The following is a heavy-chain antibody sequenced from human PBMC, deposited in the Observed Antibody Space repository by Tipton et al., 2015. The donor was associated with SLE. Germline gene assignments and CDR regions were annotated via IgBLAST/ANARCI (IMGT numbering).Heavy chain of an antibody. V-gene: IGHV1-46*01. CDR1: GYTFTSYD. D-gene: IGHD2-15*01. CDR3: AREESGGYWDY. CDR2: IIPSAGST. J-gene: IGHJ4*02. Sequence: QLVQSGAEVKKPGASVKVSCKASGYTFTSYDINWVRQAPGQGLEWMGIIIPSAGSTNYAQKFQGRVTMTRDTSTSTVYMELSSLTSEDTAVYFCAREESGGYWDYWGQGILVTVSS.